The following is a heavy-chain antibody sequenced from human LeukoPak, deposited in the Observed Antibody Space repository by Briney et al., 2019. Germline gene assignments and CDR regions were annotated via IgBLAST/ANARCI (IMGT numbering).Heavy chain of an antibody. D-gene: IGHD4-17*01. J-gene: IGHJ4*02. CDR3: ASLTTVTTFDY. CDR1: GFTFSSYS. CDR2: IISSSYI. Sequence: GGALRLSCAASGFTFSSYSMNWVRQAPGKGLDWVSSIISSSYIYYADSVKGRFTISRDNAKNSLYLQMNSLRAEDTAVYYCASLTTVTTFDYWGQGTLVTVSS. V-gene: IGHV3-21*01.